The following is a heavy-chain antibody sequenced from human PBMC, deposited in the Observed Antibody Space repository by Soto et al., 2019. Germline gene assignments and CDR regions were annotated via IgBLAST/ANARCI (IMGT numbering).Heavy chain of an antibody. V-gene: IGHV4-61*01. CDR1: GGSVTSGSYY. CDR3: ARVGVGAAGSTPGAHDWYFDL. D-gene: IGHD6-13*01. CDR2: IYYSGST. Sequence: QVQLQESGPGLVKPSETLSLTCTVSGGSVTSGSYYWSWIRQPPGKGPEWIGYIYYSGSTNYNPSLKSRVTISVDTSKNQFSLKLSSVTAADTALYYCARVGVGAAGSTPGAHDWYFDLWGRGTLVTVSS. J-gene: IGHJ2*01.